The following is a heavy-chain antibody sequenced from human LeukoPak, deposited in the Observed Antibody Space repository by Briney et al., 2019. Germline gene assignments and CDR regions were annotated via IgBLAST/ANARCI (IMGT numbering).Heavy chain of an antibody. Sequence: ASVKVSCKASGGTFSSYTISWARQAPGQGLEWMGRIIPILGIANYAQKFQGRVTITADKSTSTAYTELSSLRSEDTAVYYCARGPSLGYFDYWGQGTLVTVSS. J-gene: IGHJ4*02. CDR1: GGTFSSYT. CDR3: ARGPSLGYFDY. CDR2: IIPILGIA. V-gene: IGHV1-69*02.